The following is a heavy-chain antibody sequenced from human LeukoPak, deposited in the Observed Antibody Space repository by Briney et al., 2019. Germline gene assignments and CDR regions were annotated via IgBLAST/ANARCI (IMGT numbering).Heavy chain of an antibody. V-gene: IGHV3-23*01. CDR2: ISGSGGRT. D-gene: IGHD3-22*01. Sequence: GGSLRLSCAVSGITLSNYGMSWVRQAPGKGLEWFAGISGSGGRTNYADAVKGRFTISRDNAKNTLFLQMNSLRVEDTAVYFCAKRGVVIRVILVGFHKEAYYFDFWGQGALVSVSS. CDR1: GITLSNYG. J-gene: IGHJ4*02. CDR3: AKRGVVIRVILVGFHKEAYYFDF.